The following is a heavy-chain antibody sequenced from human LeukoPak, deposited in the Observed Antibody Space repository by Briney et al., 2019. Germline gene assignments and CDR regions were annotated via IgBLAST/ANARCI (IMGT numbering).Heavy chain of an antibody. CDR2: ISYDGSNK. J-gene: IGHJ4*02. CDR1: GFTFSSYA. CDR3: ARDRVGATDYFDY. V-gene: IGHV3-30-3*01. Sequence: GRSLRLSRAASGFTFSSYAMHWVRQAPGKGLEWVAVISYDGSNKYYADSVKGRFTISRDNSKNTLYLQVNSLRAEDAAVYYCARDRVGATDYFDYWGQGTLVTVSS. D-gene: IGHD1-26*01.